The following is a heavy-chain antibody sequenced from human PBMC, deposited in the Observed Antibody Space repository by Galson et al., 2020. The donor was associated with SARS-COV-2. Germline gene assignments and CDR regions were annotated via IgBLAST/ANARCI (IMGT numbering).Heavy chain of an antibody. CDR1: GYTFTGHY. CDR2: INPNSGGT. Sequence: ASVQVSCKASGYTFTGHYMHWVRQAPGHGLEWMGWINPNSGGTNYAQKFQGRVTMTRDTSISAAYMELSRLRSDDTAVDDCARAGPRIAAAGHNWFDPWGQGTLVTVSS. V-gene: IGHV1-2*02. D-gene: IGHD6-13*01. CDR3: ARAGPRIAAAGHNWFDP. J-gene: IGHJ5*02.